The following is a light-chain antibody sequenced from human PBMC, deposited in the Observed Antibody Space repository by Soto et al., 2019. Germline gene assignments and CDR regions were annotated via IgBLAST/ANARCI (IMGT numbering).Light chain of an antibody. J-gene: IGKJ2*01. CDR3: MQALQTL. V-gene: IGKV2-28*01. CDR1: QSLLHSNGYNY. Sequence: DIVMTQPPLSLPVTPGEPASISCRSSQSLLHSNGYNYLDWYLQKPGQSPQLLIYLGSNRASGVPDRFSGSGSGTDFTLKISRVEAEDVGVYYCMQALQTLFGQGTKLEIK. CDR2: LGS.